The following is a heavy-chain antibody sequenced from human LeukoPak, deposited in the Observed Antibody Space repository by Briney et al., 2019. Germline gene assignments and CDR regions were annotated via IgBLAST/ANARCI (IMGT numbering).Heavy chain of an antibody. CDR3: ARGGIAVAGADH. CDR2: IYNSGST. CDR1: GRSISSYY. D-gene: IGHD6-19*01. J-gene: IGHJ4*02. V-gene: IGHV4-4*07. Sequence: SETLSLTCTVSGRSISSYYWNWLRQPAGKGLEWIGRIYNSGSTNYNPSLNSRVTMSVDTSKNQFSLKLSSVTAADTAVYYCARGGIAVAGADHWGQGTLVTVSS.